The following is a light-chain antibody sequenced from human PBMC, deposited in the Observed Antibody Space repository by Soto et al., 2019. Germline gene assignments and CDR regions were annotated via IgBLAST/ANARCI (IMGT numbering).Light chain of an antibody. CDR1: SSNIGAGYD. CDR2: GNS. V-gene: IGLV1-40*01. Sequence: QPVLTQPPSGSGAPGQRVTISCTGSSSNIGAGYDVHWYQQLPGTAPKLLIYGNSNRPSGVPDRFSGSKSGTSASLAITGLQAEDEADYYCQSYDSSLSVVFGGGTKLTVL. J-gene: IGLJ2*01. CDR3: QSYDSSLSVV.